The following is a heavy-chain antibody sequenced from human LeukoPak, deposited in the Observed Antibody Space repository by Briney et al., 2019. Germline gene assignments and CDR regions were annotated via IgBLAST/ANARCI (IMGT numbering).Heavy chain of an antibody. Sequence: GGSLRLSCAASGFTFSSYWMSWVRQAPGKGLEWVANIKQDGSEKYYVDSVKGRFTISRDNAKNSLYLQMNSLRAEDTAVYYCARTGSPYCSGGSCYYYGMDVWGQGTTVTVSS. J-gene: IGHJ6*02. V-gene: IGHV3-7*01. D-gene: IGHD2-15*01. CDR2: IKQDGSEK. CDR1: GFTFSSYW. CDR3: ARTGSPYCSGGSCYYYGMDV.